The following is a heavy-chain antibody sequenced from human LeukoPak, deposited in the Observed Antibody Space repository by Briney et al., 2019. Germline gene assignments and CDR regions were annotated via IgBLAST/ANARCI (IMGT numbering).Heavy chain of an antibody. CDR3: ANSFASSWSVDY. CDR2: IHGDGVTI. J-gene: IGHJ4*02. Sequence: GGSLRLSCAASGLTFSSYAMNWVRQAPGKGLEWISYIHGDGVTIYYADSVRGRFTISRDNAKNSLFLQMDSLRVDDTAVYYCANSFASSWSVDYWGQGTLVTVSS. CDR1: GLTFSSYA. V-gene: IGHV3-48*03. D-gene: IGHD6-13*01.